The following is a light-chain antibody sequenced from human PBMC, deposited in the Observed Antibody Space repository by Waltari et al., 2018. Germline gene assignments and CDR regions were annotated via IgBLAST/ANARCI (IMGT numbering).Light chain of an antibody. J-gene: IGLJ1*01. CDR3: SSYTTSSAPGV. CDR1: DSDVGAYDF. CDR2: EVS. Sequence: QSALTQPASVSGSPGQSITIPCSGTDSDVGAYDFVSWYQQHPGKAPHLIIYEVSNRPSGISNLFSASKSGNTASLTSSGLQAEDEADYYCSSYTTSSAPGVFGTGTRVTVL. V-gene: IGLV2-14*01.